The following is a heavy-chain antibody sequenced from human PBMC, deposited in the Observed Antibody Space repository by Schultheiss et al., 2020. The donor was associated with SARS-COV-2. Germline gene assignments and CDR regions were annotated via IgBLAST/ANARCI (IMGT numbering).Heavy chain of an antibody. J-gene: IGHJ4*02. V-gene: IGHV3-30*03. Sequence: GGSLRLSCAASGFTFSSYGMHWVRQAPGKGLEWVAVISYDGSNKYYADSVKGRFTISRDNSKNTLYLQLNSLRAEDMAVYYCASASRKTKDAFDNWGQGTLVTVSS. D-gene: IGHD1-14*01. CDR2: ISYDGSNK. CDR3: ASASRKTKDAFDN. CDR1: GFTFSSYG.